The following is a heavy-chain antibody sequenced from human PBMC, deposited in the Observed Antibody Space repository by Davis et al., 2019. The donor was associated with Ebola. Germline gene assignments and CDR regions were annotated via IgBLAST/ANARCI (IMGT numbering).Heavy chain of an antibody. CDR3: ASGDYDYIWGSYRPFDY. V-gene: IGHV5-51*01. J-gene: IGHJ4*02. D-gene: IGHD3-16*02. CDR2: IYPGDSDT. CDR1: GYSFTSYW. Sequence: GESLKISCQGSGYSFTSYWIGWVRQMPGKGLEWMGIIYPGDSDTRYSPSFQGQVTISADKSISTAYLQWSSLKASDTAMYYCASGDYDYIWGSYRPFDYWGQGTLVTVSS.